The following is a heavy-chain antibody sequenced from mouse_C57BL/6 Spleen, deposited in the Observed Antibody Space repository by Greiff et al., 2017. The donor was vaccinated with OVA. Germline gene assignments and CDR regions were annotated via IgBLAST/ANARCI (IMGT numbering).Heavy chain of an antibody. J-gene: IGHJ4*01. V-gene: IGHV1-69*01. Sequence: VQLQQPGAELVMPGASVKLSCKASGYTFTSYWMHWVKQRPGQGLEWIGEIDPSDSYTNYNQKFKGKATLTVDKSSSTAYMQLSSLTSEDSAVYYCAKGIFYDGYLFYAMDYWGKGTSVTVSS. CDR3: AKGIFYDGYLFYAMDY. CDR1: GYTFTSYW. CDR2: IDPSDSYT. D-gene: IGHD2-3*01.